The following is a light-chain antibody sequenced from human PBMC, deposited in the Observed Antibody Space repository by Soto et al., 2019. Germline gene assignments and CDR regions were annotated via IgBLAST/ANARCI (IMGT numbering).Light chain of an antibody. CDR3: QHRAGWPPALT. J-gene: IGKJ4*01. Sequence: ETVLTQSPATLSLSPGERATLSCRASASVSNSLAWYQHKPGQAPRLLIYNASNRATGIPARFSGSGSGTDFTLTISSLEPEDFAVYFCQHRAGWPPALTFGGGTKVEIK. V-gene: IGKV3-11*01. CDR2: NAS. CDR1: ASVSNS.